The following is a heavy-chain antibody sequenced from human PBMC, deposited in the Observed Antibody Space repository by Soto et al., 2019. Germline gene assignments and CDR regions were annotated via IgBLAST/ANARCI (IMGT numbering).Heavy chain of an antibody. J-gene: IGHJ6*02. CDR3: ARAGYPWVHCPTNPFFGMEV. D-gene: IGHD1-1*01. CDR1: GFTFSSYG. Sequence: GGSLRLSCAASGFTFSSYGMHWVRQAPGRGLEWVAVIWYDGSNKYYADSVKGRFTISRDNSRNTLYLQVSSLRLDGTAVYYCARAGYPWVHCPTNPFFGMEVWGQGTTVTVSS. V-gene: IGHV3-33*01. CDR2: IWYDGSNK.